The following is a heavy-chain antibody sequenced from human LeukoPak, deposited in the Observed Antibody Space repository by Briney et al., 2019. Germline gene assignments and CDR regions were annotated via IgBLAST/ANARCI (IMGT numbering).Heavy chain of an antibody. J-gene: IGHJ5*02. CDR1: GGSISSSSYY. V-gene: IGHV4-39*07. D-gene: IGHD3-10*01. Sequence: PSETLSLTCTVSGGSISSSSYYWGWIRQPPGKGLEWIGSIYYSGSTYYNPSLKSRVTISVDTSKNQFSLKLSSVTAADTAVYYCAVIRFGVTVGPWPRSPFDPWGQGTLVTVSS. CDR3: AVIRFGVTVGPWPRSPFDP. CDR2: IYYSGST.